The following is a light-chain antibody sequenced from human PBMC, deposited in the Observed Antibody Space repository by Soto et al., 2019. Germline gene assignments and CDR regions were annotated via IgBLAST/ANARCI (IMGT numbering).Light chain of an antibody. CDR1: QSVSNN. J-gene: IGKJ4*01. Sequence: MVLPPSPGTLSPSPVERAPLYCSASQSVSNNYLAWYQQKHGQAPRLLIYGAYNRATGIPARFSGSGSGTEFTLTIRSMQSEDFAVYSCQKYNNWPLTVGGGTKVDIK. V-gene: IGKV3-15*01. CDR2: GAY. CDR3: QKYNNWPLT.